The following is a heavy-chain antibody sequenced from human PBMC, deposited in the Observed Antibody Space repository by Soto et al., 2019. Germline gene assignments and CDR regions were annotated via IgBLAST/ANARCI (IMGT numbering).Heavy chain of an antibody. Sequence: SETLSLTCAVYGGSISGYYWTWIRQPPGKGREWIGEINHGGITNYKPSLKSRVTMSIDTSNKHFALSLKSVTAAYTAVYYCARTVGAAYYFDFWGQGALVTVSS. CDR2: INHGGIT. CDR3: ARTVGAAYYFDF. V-gene: IGHV4-34*01. D-gene: IGHD1-26*01. CDR1: GGSISGYY. J-gene: IGHJ4*02.